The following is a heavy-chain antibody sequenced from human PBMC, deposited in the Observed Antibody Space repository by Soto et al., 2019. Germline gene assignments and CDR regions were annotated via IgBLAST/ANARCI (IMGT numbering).Heavy chain of an antibody. J-gene: IGHJ5*02. Sequence: EVQLVESGGGLVQPGGSLRLSCAASGFTFSSYSMNWVRQAPGKGLEWLSYIRSDSKTIYYEDSVKGRFTISRDNAKNSLYLQMNSLRDEDTAVYYCASRSITWYENARNSFDPWGQGTLVTVSS. CDR1: GFTFSSYS. CDR2: IRSDSKTI. CDR3: ASRSITWYENARNSFDP. V-gene: IGHV3-48*02. D-gene: IGHD6-13*01.